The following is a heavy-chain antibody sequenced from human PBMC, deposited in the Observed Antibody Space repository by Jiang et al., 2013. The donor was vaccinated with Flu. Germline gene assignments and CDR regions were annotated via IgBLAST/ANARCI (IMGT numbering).Heavy chain of an antibody. Sequence: VQLVESGAEVKKPGASVKVSCKASGYTFTGFYMHWVRQAPGQGLEWMGWINPNSGGTNYAQKFQGRAIMTRDTSISTAYMDLSRLTSDDTAVYYCAGDRAAAGPSGRAFDYWGQGTLVTVSS. D-gene: IGHD6-25*01. CDR2: INPNSGGT. J-gene: IGHJ4*02. CDR3: AGDRAAAGPSGRAFDY. V-gene: IGHV1-2*02. CDR1: GYTFTGFY.